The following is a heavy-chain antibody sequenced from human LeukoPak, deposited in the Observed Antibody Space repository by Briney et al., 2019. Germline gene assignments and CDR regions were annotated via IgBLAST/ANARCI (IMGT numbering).Heavy chain of an antibody. J-gene: IGHJ4*02. CDR3: AKDALPRIAAAGTVY. D-gene: IGHD6-13*01. CDR2: VYYSGKT. CDR1: GGSISNSGYY. V-gene: IGHV4-39*07. Sequence: SETLSLTCTVSGGSISNSGYYWGWIRQPPGKGLEWIGSVYYSGKTNYNPSLKNRVTISVDTSKNQFSLKLRSVTAEDTAVYYCAKDALPRIAAAGTVYWGQGTLVTVSS.